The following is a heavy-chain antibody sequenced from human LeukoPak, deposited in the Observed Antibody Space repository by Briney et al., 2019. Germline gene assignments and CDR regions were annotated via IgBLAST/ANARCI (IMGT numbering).Heavy chain of an antibody. Sequence: PGGSLRLSCAASGFTFSDYYMSWIRQAPGKGLEWVSSISSRSTYIFYADSVKGRFTISRDNAKNSLYLQMNSLRAEDTALYYCARDPGKYSSGYFDYWGQGTLVTVSS. CDR1: GFTFSDYY. CDR2: ISSRSTYI. J-gene: IGHJ4*02. D-gene: IGHD5-18*01. V-gene: IGHV3-11*06. CDR3: ARDPGKYSSGYFDY.